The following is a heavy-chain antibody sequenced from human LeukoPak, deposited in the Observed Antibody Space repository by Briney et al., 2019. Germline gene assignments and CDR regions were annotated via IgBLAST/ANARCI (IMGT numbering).Heavy chain of an antibody. Sequence: PSETLSLTCTVSSGSVSSGSYYRSWIRQPSGKGLEWIGYISYRGSTNYNPSLKSRVTASIDTSKNQFSLKLSSVTAADTAVYYCARYCTGANCYSNRGAFGIWGRGTMVTVSS. CDR1: SGSVSSGSYY. CDR2: ISYRGST. J-gene: IGHJ3*02. V-gene: IGHV4-61*01. CDR3: ARYCTGANCYSNRGAFGI. D-gene: IGHD2-15*01.